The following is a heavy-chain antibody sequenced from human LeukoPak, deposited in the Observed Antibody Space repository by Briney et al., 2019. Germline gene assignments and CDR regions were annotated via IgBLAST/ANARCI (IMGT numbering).Heavy chain of an antibody. CDR3: AKGRGWEASYYYYYMDV. V-gene: IGHV3-23*01. J-gene: IGHJ6*03. CDR1: GITFSSYG. CDR2: ISSTGGTT. D-gene: IGHD1-26*01. Sequence: GGSLRLSCAASGITFSSYGMSWVRQAPGKGLEWVSSISSTGGTTYYADSVKGRFTISRDNSKNTLYLQMNSLRAEDTAVYYCAKGRGWEASYYYYYMDVWGKGTTVTISS.